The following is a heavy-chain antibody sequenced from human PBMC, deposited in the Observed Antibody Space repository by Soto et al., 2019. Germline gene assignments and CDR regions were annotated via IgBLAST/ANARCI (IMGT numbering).Heavy chain of an antibody. V-gene: IGHV3-33*01. CDR3: AREVGVPGAGGRNYYYYGMDA. CDR1: GFTLRSYG. J-gene: IGHJ6*02. CDR2: IWYDGDNK. D-gene: IGHD6-13*01. Sequence: GGSLRLSCVASGFTLRSYGMHWVRQAPGKGLEWVALIWYDGDNKKYADSVKGRFTISRDYSKNTLNLQMNSLKVEDTAVYYCAREVGVPGAGGRNYYYYGMDAWGQGTTVTVSS.